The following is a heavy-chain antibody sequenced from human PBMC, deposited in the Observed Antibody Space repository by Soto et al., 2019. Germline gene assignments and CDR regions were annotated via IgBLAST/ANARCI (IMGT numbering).Heavy chain of an antibody. CDR2: ISSSSSYI. D-gene: IGHD2-2*01. CDR3: VTLRGVVPAAPFDY. Sequence: EVQLVESGGGLVKPGGSLRLSCAASGFTFSSYSMNWVRQAPGKGLEWVSSISSSSSYIYYADSVKGRFTISRDNAKNSLYLQMNSLRAEDTAVYYCVTLRGVVPAAPFDYWGQGTLVTVSS. V-gene: IGHV3-21*01. CDR1: GFTFSSYS. J-gene: IGHJ4*02.